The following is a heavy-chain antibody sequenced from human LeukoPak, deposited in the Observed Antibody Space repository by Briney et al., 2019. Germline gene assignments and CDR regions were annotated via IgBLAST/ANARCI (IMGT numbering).Heavy chain of an antibody. CDR2: INHSGST. Sequence: SETLSLTCAVYGGSFSGYYWSWIRQPPGKGLEWIGEINHSGSTNYNPSLKSRVTISVDTSKNQFSLKLSSVTAADTAVYYCAREKILWFGESDPLDYWGQGTLVTVSS. J-gene: IGHJ4*02. CDR1: GGSFSGYY. CDR3: AREKILWFGESDPLDY. V-gene: IGHV4-34*01. D-gene: IGHD3-10*01.